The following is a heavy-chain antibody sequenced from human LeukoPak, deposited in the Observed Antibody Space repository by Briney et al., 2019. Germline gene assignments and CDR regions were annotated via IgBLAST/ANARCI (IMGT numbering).Heavy chain of an antibody. J-gene: IGHJ4*02. Sequence: GGSLRLSCAASGFTFNSYGMHWVRQAPGKGLEWVAFIWYDGSTKYYADSVKGRFTISRDNSKNTLYLQMNSLRAEDTAVYYCAKVGQTYYDFWSGYYPDYWGQGTLVTVSS. CDR1: GFTFNSYG. CDR3: AKVGQTYYDFWSGYYPDY. D-gene: IGHD3-3*01. CDR2: IWYDGSTK. V-gene: IGHV3-30*02.